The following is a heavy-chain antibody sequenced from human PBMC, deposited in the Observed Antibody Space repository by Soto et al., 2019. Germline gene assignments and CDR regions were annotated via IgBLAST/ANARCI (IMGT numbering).Heavy chain of an antibody. Sequence: LRLSCAASGFTFSNYAMSWVRQTPGKGLEWVSGINYSGGSTDYADFVKGRFSISRDNSKNTVHLQLDSLRAEDTAVYFCAKLGFVLMELYYFHQWGHGTLVTV. CDR1: GFTFSNYA. V-gene: IGHV3-23*01. CDR2: INYSGGST. D-gene: IGHD2-8*01. J-gene: IGHJ4*01. CDR3: AKLGFVLMELYYFHQ.